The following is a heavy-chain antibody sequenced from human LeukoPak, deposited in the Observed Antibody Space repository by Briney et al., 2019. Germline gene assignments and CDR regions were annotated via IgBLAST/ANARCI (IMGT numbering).Heavy chain of an antibody. D-gene: IGHD3-16*01. CDR3: AKESAVYTNPYYFYY. CDR2: IIGSVSNT. CDR1: GFTFSTYA. V-gene: IGHV3-23*01. J-gene: IGHJ4*02. Sequence: PPGGSLRLSCAASGFTFSTYAMSWVRQAPGKGMEWVSTIIGSVSNTYYAVSVRGRFTISRDNSNNTLYLHMNSLRAEDTAVYSFAKESAVYTNPYYFYYWGQGTLVTVSS.